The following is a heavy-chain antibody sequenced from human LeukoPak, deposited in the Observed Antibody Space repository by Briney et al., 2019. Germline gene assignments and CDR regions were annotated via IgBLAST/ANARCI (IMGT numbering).Heavy chain of an antibody. CDR1: GFTFSSYA. V-gene: IGHV3-23*01. D-gene: IGHD3-22*01. CDR3: AKYLPDIFYESSDYHDY. J-gene: IGHJ4*02. Sequence: GGSLRLSCAASGFTFSSYAMSWVRQAPGKGLEWVSAISGSGGSTYYADSVKGRFTISRDNSKNTLYLQMNRLRAEDTAVYYCAKYLPDIFYESSDYHDYWGQGTLVTVSS. CDR2: ISGSGGST.